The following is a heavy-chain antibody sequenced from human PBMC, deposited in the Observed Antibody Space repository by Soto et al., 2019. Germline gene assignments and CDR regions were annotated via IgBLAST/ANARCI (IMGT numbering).Heavy chain of an antibody. D-gene: IGHD6-13*01. Sequence: SETLSLTCTVSGGSISSSSYYWGWIRQPPGKGLEWIGSFYYSGSTYYNPSLKSRVTISVDTSKNQFSLKLSSVTAADTAVYYCARGKEQQLVRIYYFDYWGQGTLVTVSS. CDR2: FYYSGST. CDR3: ARGKEQQLVRIYYFDY. J-gene: IGHJ4*02. V-gene: IGHV4-39*01. CDR1: GGSISSSSYY.